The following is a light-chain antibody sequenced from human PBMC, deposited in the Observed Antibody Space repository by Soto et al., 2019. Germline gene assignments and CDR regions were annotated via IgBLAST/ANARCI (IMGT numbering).Light chain of an antibody. J-gene: IGLJ1*01. CDR1: SSDIGNYKL. CDR2: AVT. Sequence: QSALTQPASVSGSPGQSITISCTGTSSDIGNYKLVSWFQQHPGKAPRLIIFAVTERPAGISVRFSGSKSGNTASLTISGLQAEDEADYYCSSYAGSSSYVFGTGTQLTVL. V-gene: IGLV2-23*02. CDR3: SSYAGSSSYV.